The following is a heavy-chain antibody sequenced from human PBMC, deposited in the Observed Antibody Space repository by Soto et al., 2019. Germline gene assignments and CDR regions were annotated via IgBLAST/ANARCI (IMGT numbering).Heavy chain of an antibody. CDR2: ISSSSSYI. CDR1: GFTFSSYS. J-gene: IGHJ6*03. D-gene: IGHD2-15*01. CDR3: ARAAGYCSGGSCYYYYYYMDV. Sequence: GGSLRLSCAASGFTFSSYSMNWVRQAPGKGLEWVSSISSSSSYIYYADSVKGRFTISGDNAKNSLYLQMNSLRAEDTAVYYSARAAGYCSGGSCYYYYYYMDVWGKGTTVTVSS. V-gene: IGHV3-21*01.